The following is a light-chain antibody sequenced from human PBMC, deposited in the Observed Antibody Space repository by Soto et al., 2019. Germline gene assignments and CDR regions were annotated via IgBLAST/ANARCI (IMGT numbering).Light chain of an antibody. CDR1: QGIRSG. J-gene: IGKJ1*01. CDR3: QHYNSYSEA. CDR2: AAS. Sequence: DIEMTQYPSSLSGSVGDRVTITCGASQGIRSGLGWYQKKPGKAPKRLIDAASSLQSGVPSRLRGSGSGTELTLTISSMQTEDFETYYCQHYNSYSEAFGHGTKVDI. V-gene: IGKV1-17*01.